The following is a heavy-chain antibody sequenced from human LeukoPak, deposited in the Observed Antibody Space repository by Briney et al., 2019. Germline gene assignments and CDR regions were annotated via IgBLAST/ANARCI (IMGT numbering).Heavy chain of an antibody. CDR3: ARQPRVSSYYYYMDV. J-gene: IGHJ6*03. CDR1: GYTFTDYY. V-gene: IGHV1-2*02. CDR2: INPDTGGT. Sequence: ASVKVSCKASGYTFTDYYMHWVRQAPGQGLEWMGWINPDTGGTDYAQKFQGRVTMTTDTSISTAYMELSRLISDDTAVYYCARQPRVSSYYYYMDVWGKGTTVTISS. D-gene: IGHD6-13*01.